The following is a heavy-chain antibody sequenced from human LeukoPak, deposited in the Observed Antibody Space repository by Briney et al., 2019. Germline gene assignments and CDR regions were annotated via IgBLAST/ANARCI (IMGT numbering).Heavy chain of an antibody. Sequence: SETLSLTCTVSGGSIIYYWGWIRQPPGKGLEWIGSINYSGSTYYNPSLKSRVTISVDTSKNQFSLKLSSVTAADTAVYYCARVKGRLSWFDPWGQGTLFTVSS. J-gene: IGHJ5*02. CDR1: GGSIIYY. CDR3: ARVKGRLSWFDP. V-gene: IGHV4-39*01. CDR2: INYSGST.